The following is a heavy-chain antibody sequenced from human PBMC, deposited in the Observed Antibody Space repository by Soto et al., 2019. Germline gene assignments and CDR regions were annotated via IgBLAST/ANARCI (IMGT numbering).Heavy chain of an antibody. J-gene: IGHJ4*02. CDR1: GFTFSDYG. CDR2: ISHDGSNQ. Sequence: QVPLVESGGGVVQPGRSLRLSCAASGFTFSDYGMHWVRQAPGKGLEWVAIISHDGSNQYYADSVKGRFTISRDNSKNTLYLQMNSLRPEDTAVYYCAKALGELSPESYDHWGQGVLVTVSP. V-gene: IGHV3-30*18. D-gene: IGHD3-16*02. CDR3: AKALGELSPESYDH.